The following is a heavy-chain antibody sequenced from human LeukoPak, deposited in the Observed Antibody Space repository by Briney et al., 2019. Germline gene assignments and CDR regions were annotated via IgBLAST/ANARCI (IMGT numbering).Heavy chain of an antibody. Sequence: GGSLRLSCAASGLTVSSNYMSWVRQAPGKGLEWVSVIYSGGSTYYADSVKGRFTISRDNSRNTLYLQMNSLRAEDTAVYYCASRLRLGELSPPGYWGQGTLVTVSS. D-gene: IGHD3-16*02. CDR2: IYSGGST. CDR3: ASRLRLGELSPPGY. CDR1: GLTVSSNY. V-gene: IGHV3-66*01. J-gene: IGHJ4*02.